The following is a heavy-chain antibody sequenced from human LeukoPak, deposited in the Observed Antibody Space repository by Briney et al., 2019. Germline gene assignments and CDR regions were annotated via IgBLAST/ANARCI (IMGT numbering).Heavy chain of an antibody. V-gene: IGHV3-33*01. D-gene: IGHD3-10*01. CDR3: ARGRYYYGSGSYYTGEYYFDY. CDR1: GFTFSSYG. CDR2: IWYDGSNK. Sequence: GGSLRLSCAASGFTFSSYGMHWVRQAPGKGLEWVAVIWYDGSNKYYADSVKGRFTISRDNSKNTLYLQMNSLRAEDTAVYYCARGRYYYGSGSYYTGEYYFDYWGQGTLVTASS. J-gene: IGHJ4*02.